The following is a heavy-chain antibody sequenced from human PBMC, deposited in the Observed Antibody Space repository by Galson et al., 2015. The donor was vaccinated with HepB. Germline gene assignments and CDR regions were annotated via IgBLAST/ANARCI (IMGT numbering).Heavy chain of an antibody. J-gene: IGHJ4*02. CDR3: VRDGNIGAAGKLYDY. V-gene: IGHV3-74*01. Sequence: SLRLSCAASGFTFSPSWIHWVRQAPGKGLMWVSRINTDGHHTDYAHVVKGRFTISRDNAKNTVYLQMNSLRAEDTAVYYCVRDGNIGAAGKLYDYWGQGTLVTVSS. D-gene: IGHD6-13*01. CDR2: INTDGHHT. CDR1: GFTFSPSW.